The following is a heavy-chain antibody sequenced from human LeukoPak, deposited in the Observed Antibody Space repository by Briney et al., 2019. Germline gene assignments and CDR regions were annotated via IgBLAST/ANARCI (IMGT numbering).Heavy chain of an antibody. CDR3: ARTYCSSTSCYGGGFDY. CDR2: IYYSGST. J-gene: IGHJ4*02. CDR1: GGSISSSSYY. Sequence: SETLSLTCTVSGGSISSSSYYWGWIRQPPGKGLEWIGSIYYSGSTYYNPSLKSRVTISVDTSKNQFSLKLSSVTAADTAVYYCARTYCSSTSCYGGGFDYWGQGTLVTVSS. V-gene: IGHV4-39*07. D-gene: IGHD2-2*01.